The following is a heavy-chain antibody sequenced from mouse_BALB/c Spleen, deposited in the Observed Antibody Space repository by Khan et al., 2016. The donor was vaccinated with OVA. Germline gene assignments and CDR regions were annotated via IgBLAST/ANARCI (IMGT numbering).Heavy chain of an antibody. Sequence: EVQLQESGAELVKPGASVKLSCTASGFTIKDTYMHWVKQTPEQGLEWIGRIDPANGNTKYDPKFQGQVTITGDTSSNPAYLPTSSLTYEDTSVYYCACDFWDVFAYWGQATLVTVYA. J-gene: IGHJ3*01. V-gene: IGHV14-3*02. D-gene: IGHD4-1*01. CDR3: ACDFWDVFAY. CDR2: IDPANGNT. CDR1: GFTIKDTY.